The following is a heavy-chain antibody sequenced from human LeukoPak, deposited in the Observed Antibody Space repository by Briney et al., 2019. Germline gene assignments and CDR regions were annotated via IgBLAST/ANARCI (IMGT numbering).Heavy chain of an antibody. Sequence: PGWSLRLSCAASGFTFSGSAMHWVRQASGKGLEWVGRIRSKANSYATAYAASVKGRFTISRDDSKNTAYLQMNSLKTEDTAVYYCTRQFRGGSSDYGGQGNLVTVS. D-gene: IGHD1-26*01. V-gene: IGHV3-73*01. J-gene: IGHJ4*02. CDR3: TRQFRGGSSDY. CDR1: GFTFSGSA. CDR2: IRSKANSYAT.